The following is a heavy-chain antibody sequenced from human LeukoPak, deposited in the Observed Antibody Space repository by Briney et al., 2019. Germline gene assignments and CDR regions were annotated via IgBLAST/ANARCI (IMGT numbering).Heavy chain of an antibody. Sequence: SETLSLTCTGSGGSINSYYWSWIRQFPGKGLEWIGYISYSGSTNYNPSLKSRVTISVDTSKNQFSLKLSSVTAADTAVYYCARDPTSRSSAFDIWGQGTMVTVSS. CDR1: GGSINSYY. CDR3: ARDPTSRSSAFDI. J-gene: IGHJ3*02. CDR2: ISYSGST. V-gene: IGHV4-59*01.